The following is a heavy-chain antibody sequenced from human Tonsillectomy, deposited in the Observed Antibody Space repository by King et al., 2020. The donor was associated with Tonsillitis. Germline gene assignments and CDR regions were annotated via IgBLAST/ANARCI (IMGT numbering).Heavy chain of an antibody. CDR1: GYSFTNYW. CDR2: IYPGDSDT. J-gene: IGHJ4*02. V-gene: IGHV5-51*01. Sequence: PGESLKISCKGSGYSFTNYWIGWVRQMPGKGLEWMGIIYPGDSDTRYSPSFQGQVTISVDKSISPAHLQWGSLKASDPAMYYCAGVFNGVSSPFDYWGQGAQVTVSS. CDR3: AGVFNGVSSPFDY.